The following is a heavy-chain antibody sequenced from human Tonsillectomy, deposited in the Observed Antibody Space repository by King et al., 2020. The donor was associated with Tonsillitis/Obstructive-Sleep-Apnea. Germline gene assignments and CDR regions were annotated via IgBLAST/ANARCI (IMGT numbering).Heavy chain of an antibody. J-gene: IGHJ6*02. CDR3: AREVVPAATNYYYYGMDV. Sequence: VQLQESGPGLVKPSETLSLTCTVSGGSISSYYWSWIRQPPGKGLEWIGYIYYSGSTNYNPSLKSRVTISVDTSKNQFSLKLSSVTAADTAVYYCAREVVPAATNYYYYGMDVWGQGTTVPVSS. V-gene: IGHV4-59*01. CDR1: GGSISSYY. CDR2: IYYSGST. D-gene: IGHD2-2*01.